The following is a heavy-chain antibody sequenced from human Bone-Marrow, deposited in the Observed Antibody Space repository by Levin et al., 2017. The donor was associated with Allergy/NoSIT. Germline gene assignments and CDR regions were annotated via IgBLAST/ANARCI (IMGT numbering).Heavy chain of an antibody. CDR3: ARDGVGGYFDY. V-gene: IGHV3-7*01. D-gene: IGHD3-16*01. CDR1: GFTFSRYW. CDR2: INEDGIEK. J-gene: IGHJ4*02. Sequence: GGSLRLSCAASGFTFSRYWVSWVRQAPGKGLEWVGNINEDGIEKNYVDSVKGRFTISRDNAKNSLSLHLNTLRAEDTAVYYCARDGVGGYFDYWGQGTLVNVSS.